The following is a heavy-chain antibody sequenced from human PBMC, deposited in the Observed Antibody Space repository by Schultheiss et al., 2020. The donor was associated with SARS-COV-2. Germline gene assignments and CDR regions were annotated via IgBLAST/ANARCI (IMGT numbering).Heavy chain of an antibody. D-gene: IGHD3-3*01. J-gene: IGHJ5*02. Sequence: GGSLRLSCAASGFTFSNAWMNWVRQAPGKGLEWVSVIYSCGSTYYADSVKGRFTISRDNTKNTLYLQMNSLRAEDTAVYYCARARDFDWLSHWGQGTLVTVSS. CDR1: GFTFSNAW. CDR3: ARARDFDWLSH. V-gene: IGHV3-66*03. CDR2: IYSCGST.